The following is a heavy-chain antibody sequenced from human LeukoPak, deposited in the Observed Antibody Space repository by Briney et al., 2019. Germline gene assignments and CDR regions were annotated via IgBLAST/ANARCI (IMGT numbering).Heavy chain of an antibody. V-gene: IGHV1-69*13. CDR1: GYPFTGYY. CDR2: IIPIFGTA. Sequence: ASVKVSCKASGYPFTGYYVHWVRQAPGQGLEWMGGIIPIFGTANYAQKFQGRVTITADESTSTAYMELSSLRSEDTAVYYCARVVVPAAIWARGNYYYYMDVWGKGTTVTVSS. D-gene: IGHD2-2*01. J-gene: IGHJ6*03. CDR3: ARVVVPAAIWARGNYYYYMDV.